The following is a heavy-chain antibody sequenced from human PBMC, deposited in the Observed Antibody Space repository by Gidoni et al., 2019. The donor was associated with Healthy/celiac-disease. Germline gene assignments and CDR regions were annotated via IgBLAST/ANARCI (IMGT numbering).Heavy chain of an antibody. CDR3: ASSMIVVAIDPINAFDI. CDR2: IIPIFGTA. J-gene: IGHJ3*02. D-gene: IGHD3-22*01. Sequence: QVQLVQSGAEVKKPGSSVKVSCKASGGTFSSYAISWVRQAPGQGLEWMGGIIPIFGTANYAQKFQGRVTITADESTSTAYMELSSLRSEDTAVYYCASSMIVVAIDPINAFDIWGQGTMVTVSS. CDR1: GGTFSSYA. V-gene: IGHV1-69*01.